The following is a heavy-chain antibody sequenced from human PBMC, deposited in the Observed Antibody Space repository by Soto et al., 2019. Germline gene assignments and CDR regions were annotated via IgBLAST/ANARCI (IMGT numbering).Heavy chain of an antibody. CDR1: GGTFSSYT. V-gene: IGHV1-69*02. D-gene: IGHD3-16*01. CDR3: ARDSRGSGDAFDI. CDR2: IIPILGIS. J-gene: IGHJ3*02. Sequence: QVQLVQSGAEVKKPGSSVKVSCKASGGTFSSYTISWVRQAPGQGLEWMGRIIPILGISNYAQKFQGRVTITADKSTSKAYRELSSLRSEDTAVYCCARDSRGSGDAFDIWGQGTMVTVSS.